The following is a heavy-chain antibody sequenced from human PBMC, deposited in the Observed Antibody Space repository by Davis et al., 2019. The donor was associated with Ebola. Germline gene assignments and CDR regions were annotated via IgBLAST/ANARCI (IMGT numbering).Heavy chain of an antibody. J-gene: IGHJ4*02. CDR2: ISSNGGSI. Sequence: GESLKISCSASGFTFSSYAMHWVRQAPGKGLEYVSAISSNGGSIFYADSVKGRFTISRDNSKNTVYLQISSLRAEETAVYYCVKDSSRYYYESSGNFDYWGQGTLVTVSS. CDR3: VKDSSRYYYESSGNFDY. D-gene: IGHD3-22*01. CDR1: GFTFSSYA. V-gene: IGHV3-64D*06.